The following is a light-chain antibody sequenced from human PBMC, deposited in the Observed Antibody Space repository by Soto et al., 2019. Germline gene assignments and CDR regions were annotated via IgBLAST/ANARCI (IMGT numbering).Light chain of an antibody. CDR3: ATWDDSLNAAV. CDR1: RSNIGAAYD. J-gene: IGLJ7*01. CDR2: IND. Sequence: QSVLTQPPSVSGAPGQRVTISCTGSRSNIGAAYDVHWYQHLPGTAPKLLIYINDQRPSGVPARFSGSTSGTSASLAISGLQSDDEAHYYCATWDDSLNAAVFGGGTQLTVL. V-gene: IGLV1-44*01.